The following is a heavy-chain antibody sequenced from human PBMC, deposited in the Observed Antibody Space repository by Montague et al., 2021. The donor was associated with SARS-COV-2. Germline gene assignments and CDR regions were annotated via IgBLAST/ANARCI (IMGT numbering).Heavy chain of an antibody. CDR1: GGSISSSDYY. V-gene: IGHV4-39*01. CDR2: IYYSGNT. CDR3: ARSSGYNYDISYYGMDV. Sequence: SETLSLTCTVSGGSISSSDYYWGWIRQPPGKGLEWIGTIYYSGNTYYTPSLKSRVTISVDTSKNQFSLKLTSLTAADTAVYYCARSSGYNYDISYYGMDVWGQGTTVTVSS. J-gene: IGHJ6*02. D-gene: IGHD5-18*01.